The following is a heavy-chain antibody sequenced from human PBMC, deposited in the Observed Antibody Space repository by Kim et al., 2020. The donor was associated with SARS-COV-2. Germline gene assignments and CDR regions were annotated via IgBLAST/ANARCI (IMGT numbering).Heavy chain of an antibody. Sequence: GGSLRLSCAASGFTFSSYAMSWVRQAPGKGLEWVSSISGNGGSTYYADSVKGRFPISRDNSKNTLFLQMNNLRAEDTAVYYCAKGAGAPFFFDYWGQGTLVTVSS. V-gene: IGHV3-23*01. CDR3: AKGAGAPFFFDY. D-gene: IGHD6-19*01. J-gene: IGHJ4*02. CDR1: GFTFSSYA. CDR2: ISGNGGST.